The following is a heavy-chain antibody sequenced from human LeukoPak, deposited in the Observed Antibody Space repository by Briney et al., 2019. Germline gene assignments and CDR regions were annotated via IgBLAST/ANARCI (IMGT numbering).Heavy chain of an antibody. J-gene: IGHJ4*02. CDR2: INPSGGST. CDR1: GYTFTSYY. Sequence: ASVKVSCKASGYTFTSYYMHWVRQAPGQGLEWMGIINPSGGSTSYAQKFQGRVTMTRDTSTSTVYVELSSLRSEDTAVYYCARVGDYYDSSGYYWLAYWGQGTLVTVSS. CDR3: ARVGDYYDSSGYYWLAY. V-gene: IGHV1-46*01. D-gene: IGHD3-22*01.